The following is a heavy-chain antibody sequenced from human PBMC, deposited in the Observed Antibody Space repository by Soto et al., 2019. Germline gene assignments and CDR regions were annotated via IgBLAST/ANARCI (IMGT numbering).Heavy chain of an antibody. D-gene: IGHD6-13*01. CDR3: ARGRAAAGRSDY. CDR1: GGSFSGYY. CDR2: INHSGST. Sequence: SETLSLTCAVYGGSFSGYYWSWIRQPPGKGLEWIGEINHSGSTNYNPSLKSRVTISVDTSKNQFSLKLSSVTAADTAVYYCARGRAAAGRSDYWGQGTLVTVS. V-gene: IGHV4-34*01. J-gene: IGHJ4*02.